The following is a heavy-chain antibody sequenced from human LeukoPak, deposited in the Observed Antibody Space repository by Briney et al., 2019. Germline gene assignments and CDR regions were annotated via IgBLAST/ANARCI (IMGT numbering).Heavy chain of an antibody. CDR1: GFTFSSYA. J-gene: IGHJ4*02. V-gene: IGHV3-23*01. D-gene: IGHD3-16*01. CDR2: ISGSGGST. Sequence: PGGSLRHSCSASGFTFSSYAMSWVRQAPRRGLEWVSAISGSGGSTYYADSVQGRFPLSRESSKNPLFPQIESLRRAAPAVYYCEGGSLSWGQGTLVTVSS. CDR3: EGGSLS.